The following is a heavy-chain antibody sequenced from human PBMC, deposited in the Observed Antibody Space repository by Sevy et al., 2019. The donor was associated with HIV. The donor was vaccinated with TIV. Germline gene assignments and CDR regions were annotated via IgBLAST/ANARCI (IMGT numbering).Heavy chain of an antibody. CDR1: GGTFSSYA. Sequence: ASVKVSCKASGGTFSSYALSWVRQAPGQGLEWMGGIIPIFGTTNFAQKFQGRVTITADESRSTAYMELSSLESADTAVYYCAMDESLRLIVVDLDYWGQGTLVTVSS. J-gene: IGHJ4*02. V-gene: IGHV1-69*13. D-gene: IGHD3-22*01. CDR3: AMDESLRLIVVDLDY. CDR2: IIPIFGTT.